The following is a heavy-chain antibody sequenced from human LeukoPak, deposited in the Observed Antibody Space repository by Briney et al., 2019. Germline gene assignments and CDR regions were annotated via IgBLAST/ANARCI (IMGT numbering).Heavy chain of an antibody. CDR1: GGSFSGYY. J-gene: IGHJ6*03. D-gene: IGHD3-10*01. CDR3: ARGVLWFGDPPVYYYYMDV. V-gene: IGHV4-4*09. CDR2: IYTSGST. Sequence: SETLSLTCAVYGGSFSGYYWSWIRQPPGKGLEWIGYIYTSGSTNYNPSLKSRVTISVDTSKNQFSLKLSSVTAADTAVYYCARGVLWFGDPPVYYYYMDVWGKGTTVTVSS.